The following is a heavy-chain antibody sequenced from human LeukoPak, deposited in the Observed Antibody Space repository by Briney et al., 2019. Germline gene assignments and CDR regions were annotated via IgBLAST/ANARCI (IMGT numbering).Heavy chain of an antibody. J-gene: IGHJ4*02. CDR1: GGSISSYY. CDR2: IYHSGST. CDR3: AREGSPEADY. V-gene: IGHV4-59*12. Sequence: SETLSLTCTVSGGSISSYYWSWIRQPPGKGLEWIGYIYHSGSTYYNPSLKSRVTISVDRSKNQFSLKLSSVTAADTAVYYCAREGSPEADYWGQGTLVTVSS.